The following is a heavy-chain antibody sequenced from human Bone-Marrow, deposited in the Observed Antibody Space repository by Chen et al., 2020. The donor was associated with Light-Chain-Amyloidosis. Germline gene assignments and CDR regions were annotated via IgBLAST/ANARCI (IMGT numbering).Heavy chain of an antibody. Sequence: EVQLEQSVPEVKKPGESLKISCKGSGYTFPNYWIGWVRQMPGKGLEWMGVLYPDDSDARYSPSFEGQVTISADKSITTAYLQWRSLKASDTAMYYCARRRDGYNFDYWGQGTLVTVSS. D-gene: IGHD5-12*01. J-gene: IGHJ4*02. CDR1: GYTFPNYW. CDR3: ARRRDGYNFDY. CDR2: LYPDDSDA. V-gene: IGHV5-51*01.